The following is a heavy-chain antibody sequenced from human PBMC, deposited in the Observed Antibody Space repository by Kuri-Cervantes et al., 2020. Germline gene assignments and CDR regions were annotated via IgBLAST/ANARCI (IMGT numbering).Heavy chain of an antibody. Sequence: KISCQASGYSFTTYWIGWVRQMPGKGLEWMGIVYPGDSDTRYSPSFQGQVTISADKSISTAYLQWSRLKASDTAMYYCARYYDNSGSDYWGQGTLVTVSS. CDR1: GYSFTTYW. D-gene: IGHD3-22*01. V-gene: IGHV5-51*01. J-gene: IGHJ4*02. CDR3: ARYYDNSGSDY. CDR2: VYPGDSDT.